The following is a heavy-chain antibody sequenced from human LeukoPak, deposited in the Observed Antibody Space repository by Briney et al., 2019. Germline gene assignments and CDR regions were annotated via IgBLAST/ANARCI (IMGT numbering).Heavy chain of an antibody. CDR1: GFTLSDYY. V-gene: IGHV3-11*01. D-gene: IGHD6-25*01. Sequence: GGSLRLSCAASGFTLSDYYMSWIRQAPGKGLEWVGYISNSGSTIYYADSVRGRFTISRDNAKNSLYLQMSGLRAEDTAVYYCVREKAASAYWGQGTLVTVSS. CDR3: VREKAASAY. J-gene: IGHJ4*02. CDR2: ISNSGSTI.